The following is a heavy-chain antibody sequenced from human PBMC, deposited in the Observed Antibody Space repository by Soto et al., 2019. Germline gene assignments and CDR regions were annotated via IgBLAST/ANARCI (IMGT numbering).Heavy chain of an antibody. CDR2: INHSGST. J-gene: IGHJ4*02. CDR1: GGSFSGYY. Sequence: QVQLQQWGAGLLKPSETLSLTCAVYGGSFSGYYWSWIRQPPGKGLEWIGEINHSGSTNYNPSLKSRVTISVDTSKNQFSLKLSSVTAADTAVYYCARGPRGYCSGGRCYTPFDYGGQGTLVTVSS. D-gene: IGHD2-15*01. CDR3: ARGPRGYCSGGRCYTPFDY. V-gene: IGHV4-34*01.